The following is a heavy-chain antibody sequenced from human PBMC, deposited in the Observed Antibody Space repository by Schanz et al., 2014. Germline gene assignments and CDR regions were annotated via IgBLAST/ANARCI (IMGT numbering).Heavy chain of an antibody. Sequence: QVHLLESGGGLVEPGGSLRLSCAASGFSFSDYYMSWIRQAPGKGLEWISFINTRSNYINYADSVKGRFTISRDNTKNSLFLQLNRLRAHDTAVYYCARERGSEGQNWYFHLWGRGTLVTVSS. CDR2: INTRSNYI. D-gene: IGHD3-10*01. CDR3: ARERGSEGQNWYFHL. J-gene: IGHJ2*01. CDR1: GFSFSDYY. V-gene: IGHV3-11*05.